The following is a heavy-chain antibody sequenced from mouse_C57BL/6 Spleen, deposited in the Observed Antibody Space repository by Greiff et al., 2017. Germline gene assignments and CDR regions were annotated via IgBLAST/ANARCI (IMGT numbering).Heavy chain of an antibody. CDR3: TRGAWLLRPWYFDV. Sequence: VQLQQSGAELVRPGASVTLSCKASGYTFTDYEMHWVKQTPVHGLEWIGAIDPETGGTAYNQKFKGKAILTADKSSSTAYMELRSLTSEDSAVYYCTRGAWLLRPWYFDVWGTGTTVTVSS. D-gene: IGHD2-3*01. V-gene: IGHV1-15*01. J-gene: IGHJ1*03. CDR2: IDPETGGT. CDR1: GYTFTDYE.